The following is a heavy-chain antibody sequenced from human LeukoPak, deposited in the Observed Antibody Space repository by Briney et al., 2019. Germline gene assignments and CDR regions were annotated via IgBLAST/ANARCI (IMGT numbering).Heavy chain of an antibody. V-gene: IGHV4-59*01. Sequence: NPSETLSLTCTVSGGSISNYYWSWIRQPPGKGLGWVGYIYYSGSTNYNPSLRSRVTISVDTSKNQFSLKLSSVTAADTAVYYCARLAGYWGQGTLVTVSS. J-gene: IGHJ4*02. CDR3: ARLAGY. CDR1: GGSISNYY. CDR2: IYYSGST. D-gene: IGHD3-10*01.